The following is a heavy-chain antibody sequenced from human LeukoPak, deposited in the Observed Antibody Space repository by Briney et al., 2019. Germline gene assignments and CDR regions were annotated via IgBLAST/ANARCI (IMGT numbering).Heavy chain of an antibody. D-gene: IGHD6-19*01. V-gene: IGHV3-30*03. Sequence: GGSLRLSCAASGFTFSSYGMHWVRQAPGKGLEWVAVISYDGSNKYYADSVKGRFTISRDNSKNTLYLQMNSLRAEDTAVYYCARETKSSGWPLYYYYGMDVWGQGTTITVSS. J-gene: IGHJ6*02. CDR2: ISYDGSNK. CDR1: GFTFSSYG. CDR3: ARETKSSGWPLYYYYGMDV.